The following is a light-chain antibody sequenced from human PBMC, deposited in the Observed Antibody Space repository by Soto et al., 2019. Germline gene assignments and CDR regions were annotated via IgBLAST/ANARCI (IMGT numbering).Light chain of an antibody. CDR3: QQYNNWPGT. J-gene: IGKJ1*01. V-gene: IGKV3-15*01. CDR2: GAS. Sequence: EIVMTQSPATLSVSPGERATLSCRASQSFSNNLAWYQQKPGQAPRLLIYGASTRATGIPARFSGSGSGTEFTLTINSLQSEDFAVYYCQQYNNWPGTFGQGTKVDI. CDR1: QSFSNN.